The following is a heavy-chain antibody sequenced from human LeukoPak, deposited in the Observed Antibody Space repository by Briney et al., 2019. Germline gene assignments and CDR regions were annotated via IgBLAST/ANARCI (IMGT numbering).Heavy chain of an antibody. CDR2: ISAYNGNT. CDR3: ASIPNRITMIVGLEYGMDV. V-gene: IGHV1-18*01. J-gene: IGHJ6*02. Sequence: ASVKLSCKAAGYTVTSYGIIWVRQAPGQGLEWMGWISAYNGNTNYAQKLQGRVTMTTDTSTSTAYMELRSLRSDDTAVYYCASIPNRITMIVGLEYGMDVWGQGTTVTVSS. D-gene: IGHD3-22*01. CDR1: GYTVTSYG.